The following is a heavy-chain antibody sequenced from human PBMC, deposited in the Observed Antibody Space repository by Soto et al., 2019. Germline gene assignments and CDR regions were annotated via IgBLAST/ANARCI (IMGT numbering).Heavy chain of an antibody. J-gene: IGHJ6*02. CDR1: GGSISSYY. V-gene: IGHV4-59*01. CDR3: ARGPTSGYDSSGYYYYYGMDV. CDR2: IYYSGST. Sequence: SETLSLTCTVSGGSISSYYSSWIRPPPGKGLEWIGYIYYSGSTNYNPSLKSRVTISVDTSKNQFSLKLSSVTAADTAVYYCARGPTSGYDSSGYYYYYGMDVWGQGTTVTVSS. D-gene: IGHD3-22*01.